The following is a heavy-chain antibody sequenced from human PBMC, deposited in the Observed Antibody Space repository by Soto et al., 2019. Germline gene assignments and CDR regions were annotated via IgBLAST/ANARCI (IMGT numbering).Heavy chain of an antibody. V-gene: IGHV4-31*03. D-gene: IGHD2-15*01. CDR2: IHYSGNT. J-gene: IGHJ5*02. CDR3: ATAGSCSGGTCYPSWFEA. CDR1: GGSISSGVYY. Sequence: SETLSLTCTVSGGSISSGVYYWSCIRQHPGEGLEWIGYIHYSGNTYYNPSLKSRVTISVDTSKNQFSLKLTSVTAADTAVYYCATAGSCSGGTCYPSWFEAWGQGTLVTVTP.